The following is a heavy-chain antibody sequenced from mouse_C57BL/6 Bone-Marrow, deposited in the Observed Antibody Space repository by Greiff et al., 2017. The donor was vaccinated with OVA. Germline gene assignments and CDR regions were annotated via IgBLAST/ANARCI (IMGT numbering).Heavy chain of an antibody. J-gene: IGHJ2*01. CDR1: GYTFTSYW. D-gene: IGHD1-1*01. CDR3: AICYYYGSSYLDY. Sequence: QVQLQQPGAELVRPGSSVKPSCKASGYTFTSYWMDWVKQRPGQGLEWIGRIHPSDNDTNYNQKFKGKATLTVDKSSSTAYMQLSSLTSEDSAVYYCAICYYYGSSYLDYWGQGTTLTVSS. V-gene: IGHV1-74*01. CDR2: IHPSDNDT.